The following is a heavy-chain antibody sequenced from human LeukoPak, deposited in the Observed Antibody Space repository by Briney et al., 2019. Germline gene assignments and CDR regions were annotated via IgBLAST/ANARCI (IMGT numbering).Heavy chain of an antibody. V-gene: IGHV1-69*13. Sequence: ASVKVSCKACGGTFSSYAISWVRQAPGQGLEWMGGIIPIFGTANYAQKFQGRVTITADESTSTAYMELSSLRSEDTAVYYCARGYDSSGYYYVSWFDPWGQGTLVTVSS. D-gene: IGHD3-22*01. J-gene: IGHJ5*02. CDR1: GGTFSSYA. CDR2: IIPIFGTA. CDR3: ARGYDSSGYYYVSWFDP.